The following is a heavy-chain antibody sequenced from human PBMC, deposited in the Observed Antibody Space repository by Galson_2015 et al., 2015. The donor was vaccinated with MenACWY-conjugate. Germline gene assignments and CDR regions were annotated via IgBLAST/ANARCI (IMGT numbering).Heavy chain of an antibody. CDR3: ARAVMYTWDY. CDR1: GFTFTNHW. CDR2: IKDDGSAK. V-gene: IGHV3-7*03. J-gene: IGHJ4*02. Sequence: SLRLCCAASGFTFTNHWMTWVRQAPGKGLEWVANIKDDGSAKYYVESVKGRFTISRDNADNSLFLQMNSLRAEDTAVYYCARAVMYTWDYWGQGTLVTVSS. D-gene: IGHD1-20*01.